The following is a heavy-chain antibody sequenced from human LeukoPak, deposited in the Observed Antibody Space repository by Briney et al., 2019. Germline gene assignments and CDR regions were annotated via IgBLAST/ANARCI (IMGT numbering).Heavy chain of an antibody. CDR3: ARQYSSSWYYAFDI. D-gene: IGHD6-13*01. CDR1: GGSISSYY. Sequence: SETLSLTCTVSGGSISSYYWSWIRQPPGKGLEWIGYIYYSGSTNYNPSLKSRVTISVDTSKNQFSLKLSSVTAADTAVHYCARQYSSSWYYAFDIWGQGTMVTVSS. CDR2: IYYSGST. J-gene: IGHJ3*02. V-gene: IGHV4-59*08.